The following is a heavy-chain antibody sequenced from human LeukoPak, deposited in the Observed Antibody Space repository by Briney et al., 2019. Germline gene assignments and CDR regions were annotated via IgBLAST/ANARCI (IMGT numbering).Heavy chain of an antibody. CDR3: ARHFLRGGFDS. CDR2: AYESGDT. CDR1: GGSISSYY. J-gene: IGHJ5*01. Sequence: PSETLSLTCTVSGGSISSYYWSWIRQPLGKGLEWIAYAYESGDTRYKPSLRSRVTISLDTSKNQFSLKLTSVTAADTAVYYCARHFLRGGFDSWGQGTLVTVSS. V-gene: IGHV4-59*08. D-gene: IGHD5-12*01.